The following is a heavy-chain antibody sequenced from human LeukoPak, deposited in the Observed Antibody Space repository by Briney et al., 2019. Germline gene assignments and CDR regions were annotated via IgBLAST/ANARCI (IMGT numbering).Heavy chain of an antibody. D-gene: IGHD5-12*01. CDR3: AKDQRGYDKPIDY. CDR1: GFTFSLYA. V-gene: IGHV3-23*01. CDR2: ISGSGGYT. Sequence: GGSLRLSCAASGFTFSLYAMSWVRQAPGKGLEWVSAISGSGGYTDCADSVKGRFTISRDNSKNTLYVQMNSLRAEDTAVYYCAKDQRGYDKPIDYWGQGTLVTVSS. J-gene: IGHJ4*02.